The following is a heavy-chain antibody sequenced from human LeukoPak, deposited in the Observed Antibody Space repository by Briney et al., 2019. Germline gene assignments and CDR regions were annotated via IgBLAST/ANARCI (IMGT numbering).Heavy chain of an antibody. Sequence: PGGSLRLSCAASGFSFSTYGMHWVRQAPGKGLEWVAFIRFDGSYKKYVDSVKGRFTISRDNSKNTLYLQMNSLRAEDTAVYYCAKGVLTTHIAAAGTELDYWGQGTLVTVSS. D-gene: IGHD6-13*01. CDR3: AKGVLTTHIAAAGTELDY. V-gene: IGHV3-30*02. J-gene: IGHJ4*02. CDR2: IRFDGSYK. CDR1: GFSFSTYG.